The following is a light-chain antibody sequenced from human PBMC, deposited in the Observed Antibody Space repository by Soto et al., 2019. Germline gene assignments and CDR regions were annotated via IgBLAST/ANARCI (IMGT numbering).Light chain of an antibody. V-gene: IGKV3-20*01. CDR1: RIVSSSY. Sequence: EIVLTQSPGTLSLSPGERATLSCRASRIVSSSYLAWYQQKPGQAPRLLIYAASSRATGIPDRFRGSGSVTEFTLTISRLEPEDFAVYYCQQYGSSPVTFGQGTKLEIK. J-gene: IGKJ2*01. CDR3: QQYGSSPVT. CDR2: AAS.